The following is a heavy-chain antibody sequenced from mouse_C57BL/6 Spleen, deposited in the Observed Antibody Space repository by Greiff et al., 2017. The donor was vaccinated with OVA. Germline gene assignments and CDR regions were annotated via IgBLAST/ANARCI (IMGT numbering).Heavy chain of an antibody. D-gene: IGHD1-1*01. CDR2: ILPGSGST. CDR3: ARGRRYAVVDRDYYAMDY. CDR1: GYTFTGYW. Sequence: QVQLQQSGAELMKPGASVKLSCKATGYTFTGYWIEWVKQRPGHGLEWIGEILPGSGSTNYNEKFKGKATFTADTSSNTAYMQLSSLTTEDSAIYYCARGRRYAVVDRDYYAMDYWGQGTSVTVSS. V-gene: IGHV1-9*01. J-gene: IGHJ4*01.